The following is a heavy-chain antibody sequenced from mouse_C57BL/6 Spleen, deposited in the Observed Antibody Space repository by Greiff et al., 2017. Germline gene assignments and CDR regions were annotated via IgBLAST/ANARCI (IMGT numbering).Heavy chain of an antibody. V-gene: IGHV1-15*01. CDR3: TTTVVALYAMDY. D-gene: IGHD1-1*01. Sequence: QVQLQQSGAELVRPGASVTLSRKASGYTFTDYEMHWVKQTPVHGLEWIGAIDPETGGTAYNQKFKGKAILTADKSSSTAYMELRSLTSEDSAVYYCTTTVVALYAMDYWGQGTSVTVSS. CDR2: IDPETGGT. J-gene: IGHJ4*01. CDR1: GYTFTDYE.